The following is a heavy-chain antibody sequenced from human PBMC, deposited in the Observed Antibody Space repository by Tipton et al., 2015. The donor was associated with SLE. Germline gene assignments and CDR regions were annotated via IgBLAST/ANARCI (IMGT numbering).Heavy chain of an antibody. CDR2: INHSGST. J-gene: IGHJ3*02. CDR3: ARFADSSSWTAYAFDI. V-gene: IGHV4-59*11. CDR1: GGSISSHY. Sequence: TLSLTCTVSGGSISSHYWSWIRQPPGKGLEWIGEINHSGSTNYNPSLKSRVTISVDTSKNQFSLKLTSVTAADTAVYYCARFADSSSWTAYAFDIWGQGTMVTVSS. D-gene: IGHD6-13*01.